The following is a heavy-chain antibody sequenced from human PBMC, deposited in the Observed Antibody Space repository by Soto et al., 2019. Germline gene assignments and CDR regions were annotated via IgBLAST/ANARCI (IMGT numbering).Heavy chain of an antibody. CDR3: AVNPYGDYVTYFDY. CDR1: ACLMRREY. D-gene: IGHD4-17*01. J-gene: IGHJ4*02. V-gene: IGHV4-59*08. CDR2: IYYSGST. Sequence: ACLMRREYWSLVRERPGKGLEWIGYIYYSGSTNYNPSLKSRVTISVDTSKNQFSLKLSSVTAADTAVYYCAVNPYGDYVTYFDYWGQGTLVTVSS.